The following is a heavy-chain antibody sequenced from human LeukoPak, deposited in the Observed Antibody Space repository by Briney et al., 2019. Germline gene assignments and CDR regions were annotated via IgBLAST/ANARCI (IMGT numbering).Heavy chain of an antibody. Sequence: SLKVSCKVSGVAFMNYVITWVRQAPGQGFEWMGRTIPMSGTANYPQKFQGRVTIMTDKSTNTVYMELQRLRSEDTAVYFCARVGGSSGAYDIWGQGTMVIVSS. CDR3: ARVGGSSGAYDI. D-gene: IGHD5-12*01. J-gene: IGHJ3*02. V-gene: IGHV1-69*05. CDR2: TIPMSGTA. CDR1: GVAFMNYV.